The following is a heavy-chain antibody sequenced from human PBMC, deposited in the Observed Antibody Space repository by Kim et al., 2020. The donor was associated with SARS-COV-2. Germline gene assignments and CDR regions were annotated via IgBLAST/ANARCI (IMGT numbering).Heavy chain of an antibody. CDR1: GYTFSRYA. D-gene: IGHD4-17*01. J-gene: IGHJ4*02. CDR3: ARDWMTSGFDY. CDR2: INGGDDRI. V-gene: IGHV1-3*01. Sequence: ASVKVSCKASGYTFSRYALHWVRQAPGQGPEWMGLINGGDDRIVYSQKFQGRLTITKDISANTAFMDLSSLKSEDTAMYYCARDWMTSGFDYWGQGTLVTVSS.